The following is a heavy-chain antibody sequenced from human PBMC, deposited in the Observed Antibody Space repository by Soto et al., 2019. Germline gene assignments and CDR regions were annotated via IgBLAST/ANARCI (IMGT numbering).Heavy chain of an antibody. CDR1: GFTFSSYA. Sequence: GGSLRVSCAASGFTFSSYAMHWVRQAPGKGLEWVAVISYDGSNKYYADSVKGRFTISRDNSKNTLYLQMNSLRAEDTAVYYCARDLKPAAILSDYYYYGMDVWGHGTTVTVSS. J-gene: IGHJ6*02. V-gene: IGHV3-30-3*01. D-gene: IGHD2-2*01. CDR3: ARDLKPAAILSDYYYYGMDV. CDR2: ISYDGSNK.